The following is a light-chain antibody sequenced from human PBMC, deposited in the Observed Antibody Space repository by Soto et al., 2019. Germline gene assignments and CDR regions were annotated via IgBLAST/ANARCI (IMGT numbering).Light chain of an antibody. CDR3: SSYTSSSTNV. CDR2: DVS. V-gene: IGLV2-14*01. CDR1: SSDVGGYNY. Sequence: LTQPASVSGSPGQPITVSCTGTSSDVGGYNYVSWYQQHPGKAPELMIYDVSNRPSGVSNRFSGSKSGNTASLTISGLQAEDEADYYCSSYTSSSTNVFGTGTKVTVL. J-gene: IGLJ1*01.